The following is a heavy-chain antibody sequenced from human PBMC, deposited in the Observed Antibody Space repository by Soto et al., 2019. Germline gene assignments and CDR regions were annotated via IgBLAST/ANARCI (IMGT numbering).Heavy chain of an antibody. CDR1: GGTFSSYA. D-gene: IGHD2-15*01. CDR2: IIPIFGTA. V-gene: IGHV1-69*06. Sequence: SVKVSCKASGGTFSSYAISWVRQAPGQGLEWMGGIIPIFGTANYAQKFQGRVTITADKSTSTAYMELSSLRSEDTAVFYCARDCSGGSCYSRYYYGMDVWGQGTTVTVSS. CDR3: ARDCSGGSCYSRYYYGMDV. J-gene: IGHJ6*02.